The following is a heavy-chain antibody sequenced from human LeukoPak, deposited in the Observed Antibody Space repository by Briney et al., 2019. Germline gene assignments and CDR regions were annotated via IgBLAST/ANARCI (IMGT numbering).Heavy chain of an antibody. J-gene: IGHJ6*02. Sequence: GGSLRLSCAASGFTFSSYAMSWVRQAPGQGLEWVSGIYAGGGTTYYADSVKGRFTISRDDSKNTLYLQMNILRAEDAAVYYCARDSSYSNYNSVYYYGMDVWGQGTTVTVSS. V-gene: IGHV3-23*01. CDR2: IYAGGGTT. D-gene: IGHD4-11*01. CDR1: GFTFSSYA. CDR3: ARDSSYSNYNSVYYYGMDV.